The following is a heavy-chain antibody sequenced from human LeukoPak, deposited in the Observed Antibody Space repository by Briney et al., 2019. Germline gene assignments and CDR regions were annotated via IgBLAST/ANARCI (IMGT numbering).Heavy chain of an antibody. J-gene: IGHJ4*02. CDR1: GFTFSSYA. V-gene: IGHV3-30*04. CDR3: ARGPAHSPEGSWYFDY. CDR2: ISYDGSNK. Sequence: GRSLRLSCAASGFTFSSYAMHWVRQAPGKGLEWVAVISYDGSNKYYADSVKGRFTISRDNSKNTLYLQMDSLRAEDTAVYYCARGPAHSPEGSWYFDYWGQGTLVTVSS. D-gene: IGHD6-13*01.